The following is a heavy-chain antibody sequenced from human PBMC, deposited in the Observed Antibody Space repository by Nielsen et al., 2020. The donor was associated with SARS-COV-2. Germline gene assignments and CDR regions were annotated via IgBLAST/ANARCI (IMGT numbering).Heavy chain of an antibody. Sequence: GSLRLSCAVYGGSFSGYYWSWIRQPPGKGLEWIGEINHSGSTNYNPSLKSRVTISVDTSKNQFSLKLSSVTAADTAVYYCARLRVVAATINWFDPWGQGTLVTVSS. V-gene: IGHV4-34*01. D-gene: IGHD2-15*01. CDR2: INHSGST. CDR1: GGSFSGYY. J-gene: IGHJ5*02. CDR3: ARLRVVAATINWFDP.